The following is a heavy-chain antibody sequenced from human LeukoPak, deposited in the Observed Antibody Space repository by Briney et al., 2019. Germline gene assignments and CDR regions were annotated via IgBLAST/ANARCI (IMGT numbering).Heavy chain of an antibody. J-gene: IGHJ6*03. D-gene: IGHD2-15*01. CDR2: VSSGVGST. Sequence: LPGGSLRLSCAASGFILSSYAMTWVRQAPGKGLEWVSSVSSGVGSTYYADSVKGRFTISRDNSKNTLNLQMNSLRAEDTAVYYCAKIGYCRRITPRCYFYYYMDVWGKGTTVTVSS. V-gene: IGHV3-23*01. CDR3: AKIGYCRRITPRCYFYYYMDV. CDR1: GFILSSYA.